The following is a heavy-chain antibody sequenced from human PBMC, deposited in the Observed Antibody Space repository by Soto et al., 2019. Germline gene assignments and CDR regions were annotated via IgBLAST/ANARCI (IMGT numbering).Heavy chain of an antibody. CDR3: AKDLRVWGVAATPLDY. V-gene: IGHV3-30*18. J-gene: IGHJ4*02. Sequence: VQLVESGGGVVQPGRSLRLSCAASGFTFSSYGMHWVRQAPGKGLEWAAVISYDGSNKYYADSVKGRFTISRDNSKNTLYLQMNSRRAEDTAVYYCAKDLRVWGVAATPLDYWGQGTLVTVSS. CDR1: GFTFSSYG. CDR2: ISYDGSNK. D-gene: IGHD2-15*01.